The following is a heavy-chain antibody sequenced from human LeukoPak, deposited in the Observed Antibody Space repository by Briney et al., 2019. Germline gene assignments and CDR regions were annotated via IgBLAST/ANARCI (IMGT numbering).Heavy chain of an antibody. Sequence: GASVKVSCKASGYTFTGYYMHWVRQAPGQGLEWMGWINPNSGGTNYAQKFQGWVTMTRDTSTSTAYMELRSLRSDDTAVYYCARANGGFDYWGQGTLVTVSS. J-gene: IGHJ4*02. CDR3: ARANGGFDY. CDR2: INPNSGGT. CDR1: GYTFTGYY. V-gene: IGHV1-2*04.